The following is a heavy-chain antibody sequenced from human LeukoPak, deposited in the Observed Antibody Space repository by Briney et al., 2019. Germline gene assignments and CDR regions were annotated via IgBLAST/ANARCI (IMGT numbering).Heavy chain of an antibody. CDR1: GYTFTSFY. CDR2: INPSGGST. J-gene: IGHJ4*02. D-gene: IGHD3-22*01. Sequence: ASVKVFCKASGYTFTSFYMYWVRQAPGQGLEWMGIINPSGGSTSYAQKFQGRLTMTRDTSTSTVYMELSSLRSEDTAVYYCARGAGYYDSSASIDYWGQGTLVTVSS. CDR3: ARGAGYYDSSASIDY. V-gene: IGHV1-46*01.